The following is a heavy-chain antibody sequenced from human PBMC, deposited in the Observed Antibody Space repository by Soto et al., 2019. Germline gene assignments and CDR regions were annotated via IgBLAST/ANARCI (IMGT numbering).Heavy chain of an antibody. J-gene: IGHJ4*02. CDR3: ARRYGYSFDY. D-gene: IGHD5-18*01. Sequence: QVQLQESGPGLVKPSETLSLTCTVSGGSISSYYWSWIRQPPGKGLEWIGYIYYSGTTNYNPSLKSRVTISVYTSKNQLSLKLSSVTAADTAVYYCARRYGYSFDYWGQGTLVTVSS. V-gene: IGHV4-59*08. CDR1: GGSISSYY. CDR2: IYYSGTT.